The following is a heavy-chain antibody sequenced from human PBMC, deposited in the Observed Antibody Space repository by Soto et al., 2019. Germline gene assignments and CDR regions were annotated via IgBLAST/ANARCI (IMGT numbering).Heavy chain of an antibody. CDR3: AKDRYCSGGTCLNFYGMDV. D-gene: IGHD2-15*01. CDR1: GFTFSNYG. J-gene: IGHJ6*02. Sequence: GGSLRLSCAASGFTFSNYGMHWVRQAPGKGLEWVAVISYDGSNKYYADSVKGRFTISRDNSKNTLYLQMNSLRTEDTAMYYCAKDRYCSGGTCLNFYGMDVWGQGTTVTVSS. V-gene: IGHV3-30*18. CDR2: ISYDGSNK.